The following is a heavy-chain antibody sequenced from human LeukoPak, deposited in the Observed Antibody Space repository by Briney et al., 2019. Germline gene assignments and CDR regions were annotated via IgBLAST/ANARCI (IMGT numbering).Heavy chain of an antibody. CDR1: GYTFTGYY. Sequence: SSVKDSCKASGYTFTGYYTHWVGPAPGQGLEWMGLINPNSGGTNYAQKLQGRVTMTRDTSLSTGYMELSRMRSDDTAVYNCARGPETTGTTWGLLDYWGQGTLVTVSS. J-gene: IGHJ4*02. D-gene: IGHD1-1*01. CDR3: ARGPETTGTTWGLLDY. V-gene: IGHV1-2*02. CDR2: INPNSGGT.